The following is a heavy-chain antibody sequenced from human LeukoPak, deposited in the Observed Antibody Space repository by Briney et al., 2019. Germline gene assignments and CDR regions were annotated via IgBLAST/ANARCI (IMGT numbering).Heavy chain of an antibody. D-gene: IGHD6-19*01. CDR3: ARPIAVAGTDSWFDP. CDR2: IYPGDSDT. CDR1: GYSFTSYW. Sequence: GESLKISCKGSGYSFTSYWIGWVRQMPGKGLEWMGIIYPGDSDTRYSPSFQGQVTISADKSISTAYLQWSSLKASDTAMYYCARPIAVAGTDSWFDPWGQGTLVTVSS. V-gene: IGHV5-51*01. J-gene: IGHJ5*02.